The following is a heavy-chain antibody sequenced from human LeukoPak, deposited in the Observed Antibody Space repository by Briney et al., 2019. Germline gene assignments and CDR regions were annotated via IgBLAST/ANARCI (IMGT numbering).Heavy chain of an antibody. Sequence: PSETLSLTCTVSGGSISSYYWSWIRQPPGKGLEWIGYIYYGGSTNYNPSLKSRVTISVDTSKNQFSLKLSSVTAADTAVYYCARHHDTPTGFDYWGQGNLVTVSS. D-gene: IGHD3-22*01. J-gene: IGHJ4*02. V-gene: IGHV4-59*08. CDR3: ARHHDTPTGFDY. CDR2: IYYGGST. CDR1: GGSISSYY.